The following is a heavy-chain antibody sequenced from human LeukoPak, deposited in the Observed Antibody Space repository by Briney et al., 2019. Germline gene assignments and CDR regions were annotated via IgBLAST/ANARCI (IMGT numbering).Heavy chain of an antibody. J-gene: IGHJ4*02. Sequence: AGSLRLSCAASGFTFSSYSMNWVRQATGKGLEWVSSISSSSSYIYYAVSVKGRFTISRDNAKNSLYLQMNSLRAEDTAVYYCARGGAAHWGQGTLVTVSS. CDR3: ARGGAAH. V-gene: IGHV3-21*01. CDR2: ISSSSSYI. CDR1: GFTFSSYS. D-gene: IGHD1-26*01.